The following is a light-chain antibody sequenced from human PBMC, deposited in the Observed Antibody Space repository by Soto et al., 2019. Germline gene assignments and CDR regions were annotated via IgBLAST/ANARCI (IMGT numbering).Light chain of an antibody. Sequence: DIQMTQSPATLSASVGDRVTITCRASQSISSWLAWYQQKPGKAPKLLIYKASSLESGVPSRFSGSGSGTEFTLTISSLQPDYFATYYCQQYNRYLGTFGQGTKVDIK. CDR1: QSISSW. J-gene: IGKJ1*01. V-gene: IGKV1-5*03. CDR3: QQYNRYLGT. CDR2: KAS.